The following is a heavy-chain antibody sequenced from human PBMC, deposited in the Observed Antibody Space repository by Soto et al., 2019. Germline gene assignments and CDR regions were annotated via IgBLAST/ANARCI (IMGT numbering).Heavy chain of an antibody. Sequence: EVQLVESGGGLVQPGGSLRLSCAASGFTFSSFWMTWVRQAPGKGLEWVANIKQDESETYYVDSVKGRFTISRDNAKNSLYLQMNSLRVEDTAVYYCVRPSMAMPKSDYWGQGTLVTVSS. V-gene: IGHV3-7*01. CDR3: VRPSMAMPKSDY. D-gene: IGHD6-6*01. CDR1: GFTFSSFW. CDR2: IKQDESET. J-gene: IGHJ4*02.